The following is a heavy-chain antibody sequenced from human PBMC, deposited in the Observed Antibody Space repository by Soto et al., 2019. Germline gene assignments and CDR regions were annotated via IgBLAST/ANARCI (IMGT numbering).Heavy chain of an antibody. Sequence: QLQLQESGPGLVKPSETLSLTCTVSGGSISSSSYYWGWIRQPPGKGLEWIGSIYYSGSTYYNPSLKSRVTISVDTSKNQFSLKLSSVTAADTAVYYCASRVVPAATPYFDYWGQGTLVTVSS. V-gene: IGHV4-39*01. J-gene: IGHJ4*02. CDR3: ASRVVPAATPYFDY. CDR1: GGSISSSSYY. D-gene: IGHD2-2*01. CDR2: IYYSGST.